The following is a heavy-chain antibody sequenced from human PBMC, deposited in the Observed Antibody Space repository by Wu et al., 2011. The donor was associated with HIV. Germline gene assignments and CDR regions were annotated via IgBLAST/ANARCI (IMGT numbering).Heavy chain of an antibody. CDR2: MNFNNGDT. J-gene: IGHJ4*02. Sequence: QVQLVQSGAEVKKPGTSVKVSCKASGYTFVSYDINWVRQATGQGLEWMGRMNFNNGDTDFAQKFQGRVTLTRDTSINTAYMDLSSLKSEDTAVYYCATDPTIAVAGTKSFWGRGTLVSVSS. CDR1: GYTFVSYD. D-gene: IGHD6-19*01. V-gene: IGHV1-8*01. CDR3: ATDPTIAVAGTKSF.